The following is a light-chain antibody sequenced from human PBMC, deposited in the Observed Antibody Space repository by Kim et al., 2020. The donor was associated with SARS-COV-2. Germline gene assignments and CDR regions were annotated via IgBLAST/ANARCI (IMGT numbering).Light chain of an antibody. V-gene: IGLV3-1*01. Sequence: VSQGQTATITCSGDKLGDKFACWYQQKPGQSPVVVIYQDTKRPSEIPERFSGSNSGNTATLTISGTQAMDEADYYCQAWDSSTAVFGGGTQLTVL. CDR2: QDT. CDR3: QAWDSSTAV. CDR1: KLGDKF. J-gene: IGLJ3*02.